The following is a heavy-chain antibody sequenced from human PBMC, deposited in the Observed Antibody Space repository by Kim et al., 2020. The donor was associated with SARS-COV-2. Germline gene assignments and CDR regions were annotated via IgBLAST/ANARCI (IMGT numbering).Heavy chain of an antibody. CDR1: VSSVRSSY. CDR2: IHDAGST. D-gene: IGHD1-26*01. Sequence: GGSLRLSCAVSVSSVRSSYMTWVRQAPGKGLEWVSAIHDAGSTYYADSVKGRFTISRDIPKDTLYLQMNSLRAEDTAVYYCSSSTVGAYFDYWGQGSLVTVSS. J-gene: IGHJ4*02. V-gene: IGHV3-53*01. CDR3: SSSTVGAYFDY.